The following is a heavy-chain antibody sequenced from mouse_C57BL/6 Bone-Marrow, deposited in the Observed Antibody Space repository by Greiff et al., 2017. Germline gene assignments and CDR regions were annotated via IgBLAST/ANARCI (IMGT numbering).Heavy chain of an antibody. D-gene: IGHD1-1*01. V-gene: IGHV5-4*01. Sequence: EVKLVESGGGLVKPGGSLKLSCAASGFTFSSYAMSWVRQTPEKRLEWVATISDGGSYTYYPDNVKGRFTISRDTAKNNLYLQMSHLKSEDTAMYYCARDPYYYGSSPYWYFDVWGTGTTVTVSS. CDR1: GFTFSSYA. CDR3: ARDPYYYGSSPYWYFDV. CDR2: ISDGGSYT. J-gene: IGHJ1*03.